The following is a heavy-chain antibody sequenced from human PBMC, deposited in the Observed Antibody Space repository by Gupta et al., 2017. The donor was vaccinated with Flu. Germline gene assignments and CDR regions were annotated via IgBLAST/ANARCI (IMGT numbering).Heavy chain of an antibody. CDR2: IYHTGTT. Sequence: QVQLQESGPGLVKPSGTLSLTCAVSGVPINNGIWWSWVRQPPGKGLEWIGEIYHTGTTNYNSSLQSRVTISIDTSKNQFSLRLTSVTAADTAVYYCAGQTPFKIDYWGQGTLVTVTS. V-gene: IGHV4-4*02. CDR1: GVPINNGIW. CDR3: AGQTPFKIDY. J-gene: IGHJ4*02.